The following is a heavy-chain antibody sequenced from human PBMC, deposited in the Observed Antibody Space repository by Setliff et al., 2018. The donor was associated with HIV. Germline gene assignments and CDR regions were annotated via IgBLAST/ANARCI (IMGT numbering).Heavy chain of an antibody. CDR3: ARDLDPYFAMAV. V-gene: IGHV3-23*01. CDR2: VGCWGTCT. Sequence: GGSLRLSCAGSGFTVNSGAMNWVRQAPGKGLEWVSTVGCWGTCTYFADSVKGRFTISADTSKNALYLQMTRLSAEDTAVYYCARDLDPYFAMAVWGQGTTVTVSS. CDR1: GFTVNSGA. J-gene: IGHJ6*02.